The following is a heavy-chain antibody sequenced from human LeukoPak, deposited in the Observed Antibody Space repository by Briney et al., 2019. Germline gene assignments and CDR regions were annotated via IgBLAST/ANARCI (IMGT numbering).Heavy chain of an antibody. CDR3: ARGPLSSRTTWTWFDP. J-gene: IGHJ5*02. Sequence: SETLTLTCTVSGGSISPYYWTWIRQPPGKGLEWIGYIYYNGNTNYNPSLKSRITISVDTSKNQFSLRLKSVTAADTAVYYCARGPLSSRTTWTWFDPWGQGTLVTLSS. CDR1: GGSISPYY. V-gene: IGHV4-59*01. D-gene: IGHD6-13*01. CDR2: IYYNGNT.